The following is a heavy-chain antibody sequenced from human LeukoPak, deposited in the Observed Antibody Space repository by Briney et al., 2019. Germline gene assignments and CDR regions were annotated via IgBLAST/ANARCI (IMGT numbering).Heavy chain of an antibody. CDR1: GFTFNTYG. CDR3: ARGGLTIAEATTSWYLDY. J-gene: IGHJ4*02. D-gene: IGHD1-26*01. CDR2: IWYDGSNE. Sequence: GGSLRLSCAASGFTFNTYGTHWVRQAQGKGLEWVALIWYDGSNENYADSVKGRFTISRDNSRNTLYLQMNSLRGEDTAVYYCARGGLTIAEATTSWYLDYWGQGPLVTVSS. V-gene: IGHV3-33*01.